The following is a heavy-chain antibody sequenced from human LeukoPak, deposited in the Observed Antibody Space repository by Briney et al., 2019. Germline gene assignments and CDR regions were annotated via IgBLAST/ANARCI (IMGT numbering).Heavy chain of an antibody. J-gene: IGHJ4*02. CDR2: IIPIFGTA. CDR1: GGTFSSYA. V-gene: IGHV1-69*13. Sequence: GASVKVSCKASGGTFSSYAISWVRQAPGQGLEWMGGIIPIFGTANYAQKFQGRVTITADESTSTAYMELSSLRSEDTAVYYCATSWGYYDSSGYYNDYWGQGTLVTVSS. D-gene: IGHD3-22*01. CDR3: ATSWGYYDSSGYYNDY.